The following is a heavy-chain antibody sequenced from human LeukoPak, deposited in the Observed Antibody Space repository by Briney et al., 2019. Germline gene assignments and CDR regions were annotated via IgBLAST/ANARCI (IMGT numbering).Heavy chain of an antibody. V-gene: IGHV1-69*04. CDR1: GGTFSSYA. Sequence: SVKVSCKASGGTFSSYAISWVRQAPGQGLEWMGRIIPILGIANYAQKFQGRVTITADKSTSTAYMELSSLRSEDTAVYYCARANLGYCSSTSCYSDYYYYGMDAWGQGTTVTVSS. D-gene: IGHD2-2*02. CDR2: IIPILGIA. CDR3: ARANLGYCSSTSCYSDYYYYGMDA. J-gene: IGHJ6*02.